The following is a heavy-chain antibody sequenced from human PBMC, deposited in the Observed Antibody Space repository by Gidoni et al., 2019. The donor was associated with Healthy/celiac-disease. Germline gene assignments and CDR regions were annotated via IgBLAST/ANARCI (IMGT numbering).Heavy chain of an antibody. Sequence: QVQLVQSGAEVKKPGSSVKVSCKASGGTFSSYAISWVRQSPGQRLEWMGGIIHLFDTANYAHKFQGRVTITADESTSTAYMELSSLRSEDTAVYYCARGGGQDIVVVPAAYYMDVWGKGTTVTVSS. V-gene: IGHV1-69*01. CDR3: ARGGGQDIVVVPAAYYMDV. D-gene: IGHD2-2*01. J-gene: IGHJ6*03. CDR1: GGTFSSYA. CDR2: IIHLFDTA.